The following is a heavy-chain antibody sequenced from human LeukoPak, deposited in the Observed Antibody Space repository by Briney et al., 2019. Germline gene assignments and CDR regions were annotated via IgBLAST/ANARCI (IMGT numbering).Heavy chain of an antibody. CDR3: AGNPYCSSTSCQGDFDY. Sequence: GGSLRLSCAASGFTFSSYWMSWVRQAPGKGLEWVAVISYDGSNKYYADSVKGRFTISRDNSKNTLYPQMNSLRAEDTAVYYCAGNPYCSSTSCQGDFDYWGQGTLVTVSS. J-gene: IGHJ4*02. V-gene: IGHV3-30-3*01. CDR1: GFTFSSYW. D-gene: IGHD2-2*01. CDR2: ISYDGSNK.